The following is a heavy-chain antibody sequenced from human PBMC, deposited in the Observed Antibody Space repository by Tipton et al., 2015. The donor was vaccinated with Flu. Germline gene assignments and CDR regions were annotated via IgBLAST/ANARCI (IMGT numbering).Heavy chain of an antibody. V-gene: IGHV4-38-2*02. CDR3: ARGPRGDTAMVSLGY. CDR1: GGSITSGYY. CDR2: ISHGGGT. Sequence: TLSLTCTVSGGSITSGYYWGWFRQPPGKGLEWIGSISHGGGTYTNPSLKGRVVLSVDASMSKHEFSLTMTSVTASDTAVYYCARGPRGDTAMVSLGYWGPGILVTVSS. J-gene: IGHJ4*01. D-gene: IGHD5-18*01.